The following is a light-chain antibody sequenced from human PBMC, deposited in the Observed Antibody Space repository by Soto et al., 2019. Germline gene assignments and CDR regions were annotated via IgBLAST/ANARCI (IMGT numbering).Light chain of an antibody. CDR3: QVWFSSRDLLV. Sequence: YELTQPPSVSVAPGQTARITCGGSNVGNQRVHWYRQRPGQAPVLAVFDDSDRPSGIPERFSGSKSGNTATLTINRVEAGDEADYYCQVWFSSRDLLVFGGGTKLTVL. CDR2: DDS. V-gene: IGLV3-21*02. CDR1: NVGNQR. J-gene: IGLJ3*02.